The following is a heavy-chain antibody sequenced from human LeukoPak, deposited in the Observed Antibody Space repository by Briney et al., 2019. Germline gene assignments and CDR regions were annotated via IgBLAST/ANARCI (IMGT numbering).Heavy chain of an antibody. CDR3: ARGLGPAYYDFWSRYRPDAFDI. Sequence: ASVKVSCKASGYTFTSYDIIWVRQATGQGLEWMGWMNPNSGNTGYAQKFQGRVTMTRNTSISTAYMELSSLRSEDTAVYYCARGLGPAYYDFWSRYRPDAFDIWGQGTMVTVSS. CDR2: MNPNSGNT. V-gene: IGHV1-8*01. CDR1: GYTFTSYD. D-gene: IGHD3-3*01. J-gene: IGHJ3*02.